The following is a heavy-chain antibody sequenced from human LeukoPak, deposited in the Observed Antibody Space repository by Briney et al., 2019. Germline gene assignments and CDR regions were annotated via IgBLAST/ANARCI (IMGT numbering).Heavy chain of an antibody. V-gene: IGHV3-23*01. CDR2: ISGSGGST. D-gene: IGHD3-3*01. CDR3: AKGFWSGYYYFDY. Sequence: GGSLRLSCAASGFTFSSYAMSWVRQAPGKGLEWVSAISGSGGSTYYADSVKGRFTISRDNSKNTLYLQMNGLRAEDTAVYYCAKGFWSGYYYFDYWGQGTLVTVSS. J-gene: IGHJ4*02. CDR1: GFTFSSYA.